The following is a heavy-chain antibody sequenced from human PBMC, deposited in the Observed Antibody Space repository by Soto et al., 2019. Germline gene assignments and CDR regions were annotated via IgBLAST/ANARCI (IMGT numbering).Heavy chain of an antibody. CDR3: AKDIRGLRGAYYFDN. CDR2: ISGSGSIT. D-gene: IGHD3-10*01. V-gene: IGHV3-23*01. CDR1: GFSFSSYA. J-gene: IGHJ4*02. Sequence: EVQLLESGGGLVQPGGSLRLSCAASGFSFSSYAMTWVRQAPGKGLEWVSAISGSGSITYYADSVKGRFTISRDNSKNTLDLQTNSLRAEDTAVYYCAKDIRGLRGAYYFDNWGQGILVTVSS.